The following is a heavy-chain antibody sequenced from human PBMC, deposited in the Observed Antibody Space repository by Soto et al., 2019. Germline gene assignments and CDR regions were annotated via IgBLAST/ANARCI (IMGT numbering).Heavy chain of an antibody. CDR3: AKEIGRYSSAGCYYGMDV. CDR2: ISGSGGST. V-gene: IGHV3-23*01. CDR1: GFTFSSYA. D-gene: IGHD6-25*01. J-gene: IGHJ6*02. Sequence: GGSLRLSCAASGFTFSSYAMSWVRQAPGKGLEWVSAISGSGGSTYYADSVKGRFTISRDNSKNTLYLQMNSLRAEDTAVYYCAKEIGRYSSAGCYYGMDVWGQGTTVTVSS.